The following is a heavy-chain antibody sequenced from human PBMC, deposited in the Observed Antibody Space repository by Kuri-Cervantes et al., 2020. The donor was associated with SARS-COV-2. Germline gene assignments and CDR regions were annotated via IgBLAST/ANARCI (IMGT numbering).Heavy chain of an antibody. CDR3: ARTSYGSALY. Sequence: SETLSLTCTVSGGSISSSSYYWGWIRQPPGKGLEWIGSIYYSGSTYYNPSLKSRVTISVDRSKNQFSLKLSSVTAADTAVYYCARTSYGSALYWGQGTLVTVSS. V-gene: IGHV4-39*07. CDR1: GGSISSSSYY. J-gene: IGHJ4*02. D-gene: IGHD3-10*01. CDR2: IYYSGST.